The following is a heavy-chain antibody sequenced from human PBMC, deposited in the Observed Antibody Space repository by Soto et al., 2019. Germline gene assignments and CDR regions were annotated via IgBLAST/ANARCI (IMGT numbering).Heavy chain of an antibody. CDR1: GFTFSSYW. CDR2: IKQDGSEK. Sequence: GGSLRLSCAASGFTFSSYWMSWVRQAPGKGLEWVANIKQDGSEKYYVDSVKGRFTISRDNAKNSLYLQMNSLRAEDTAVYYCARASGRPAYAFDIWGQGTMVTVSS. V-gene: IGHV3-7*04. J-gene: IGHJ3*02. D-gene: IGHD2-2*01. CDR3: ARASGRPAYAFDI.